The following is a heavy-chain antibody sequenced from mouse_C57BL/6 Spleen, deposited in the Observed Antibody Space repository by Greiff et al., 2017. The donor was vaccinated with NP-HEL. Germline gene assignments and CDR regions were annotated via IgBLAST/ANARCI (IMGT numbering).Heavy chain of an antibody. D-gene: IGHD1-1*01. CDR3: TRWGTVVAKNFDY. CDR2: IYPGNSDT. Sequence: EVQLHQSGTVLARPGASVKMSCETSGYTFTSYWMHWVKQRPGQGLEWIGAIYPGNSDTSYNQKFKGKAKLTAVTSASTAYMELSSLTNEDSAVYYCTRWGTVVAKNFDYWGQGTTLTVSS. J-gene: IGHJ2*01. CDR1: GYTFTSYW. V-gene: IGHV1-5*01.